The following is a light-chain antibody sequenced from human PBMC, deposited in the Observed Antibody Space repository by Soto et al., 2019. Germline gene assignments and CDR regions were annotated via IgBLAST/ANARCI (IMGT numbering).Light chain of an antibody. CDR1: QGIRKH. Sequence: AIEMTQSPSPLSASVGERVTITCRASQGIRKHLGWYQQKPGQAPTLLIYAAPSLQSGVPSTFSGSVSRTDFTLTISSLQPVDFPTYFSLLDYTYPPPSAQGPRWIS. V-gene: IGKV1-6*01. CDR3: LLDYTYPPP. J-gene: IGKJ1*01. CDR2: AAP.